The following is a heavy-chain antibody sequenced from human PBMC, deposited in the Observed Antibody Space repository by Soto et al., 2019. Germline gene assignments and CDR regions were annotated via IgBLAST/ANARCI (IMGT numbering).Heavy chain of an antibody. Sequence: PVGSVRLSCAASGFTFSSYGMHWVRQAPGKGLEWVAVISYDGSNKYYADSVKGRFTISRDNSKNTLYLQMNSLRAEDTAVYYCAKDKFPATAFDYWGQGTLVTVSS. D-gene: IGHD2-21*02. CDR2: ISYDGSNK. V-gene: IGHV3-30*18. CDR3: AKDKFPATAFDY. J-gene: IGHJ4*02. CDR1: GFTFSSYG.